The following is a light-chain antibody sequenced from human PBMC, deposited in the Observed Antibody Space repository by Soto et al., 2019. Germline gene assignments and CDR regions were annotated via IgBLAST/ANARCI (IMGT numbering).Light chain of an antibody. Sequence: EIVMTQSPATLSVSPXERAALSCRASQSVSSKLAWYRQRPGQAPRLVRYDTSTRATGVPARFSGSGSGTEFTLTISSLQSEDFGVYYCQQYNDWFSITFGQGTRLEIK. V-gene: IGKV3-15*01. CDR3: QQYNDWFSIT. CDR1: QSVSSK. CDR2: DTS. J-gene: IGKJ5*01.